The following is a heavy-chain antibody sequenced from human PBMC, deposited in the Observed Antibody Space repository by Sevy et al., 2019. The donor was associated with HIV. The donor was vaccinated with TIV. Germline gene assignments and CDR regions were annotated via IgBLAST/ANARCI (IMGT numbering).Heavy chain of an antibody. Sequence: GGSLRLSCAASGFTFSSYGMHWVRQAPGKGLEWGAVIWNDRSNKEYADSVKGRFTISRDNSKNTLYLQMNSLRAEDTAVYYCASLPNNYYDSGGYSGNDAFDIWGQGTMVTVSS. CDR2: IWNDRSNK. CDR1: GFTFSSYG. J-gene: IGHJ3*02. CDR3: ASLPNNYYDSGGYSGNDAFDI. V-gene: IGHV3-33*01. D-gene: IGHD3-22*01.